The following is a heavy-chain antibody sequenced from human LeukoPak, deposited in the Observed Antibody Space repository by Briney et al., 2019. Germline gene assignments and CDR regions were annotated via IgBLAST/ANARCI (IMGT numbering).Heavy chain of an antibody. J-gene: IGHJ4*02. Sequence: ASVKVSCKASGYTFTGYYIHWVRQDPGQGLEWMGSINPNSGDTNYAQKFQGRVTMTRDTSISTTYMELSRLTSDDTAVYYCARDQYCSGGNCYPYFYYWGQGTLVTVSS. V-gene: IGHV1-2*02. CDR1: GYTFTGYY. D-gene: IGHD2-15*01. CDR3: ARDQYCSGGNCYPYFYY. CDR2: INPNSGDT.